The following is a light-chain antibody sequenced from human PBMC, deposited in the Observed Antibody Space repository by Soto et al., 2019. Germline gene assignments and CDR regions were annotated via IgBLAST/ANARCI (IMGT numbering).Light chain of an antibody. CDR3: HQYDYWPFT. J-gene: IGKJ4*01. CDR1: QSVSNK. CDR2: ATS. V-gene: IGKV3D-15*01. Sequence: EIVLTQSPATLSVSPGETVSLSCRASQSVSNKLVWFQQKPGQAPRLLMSATSTRATGIPARFSGSGSGTEFTLTVSSLQSEDFALYFCHQYDYWPFTFGGGTKVDMK.